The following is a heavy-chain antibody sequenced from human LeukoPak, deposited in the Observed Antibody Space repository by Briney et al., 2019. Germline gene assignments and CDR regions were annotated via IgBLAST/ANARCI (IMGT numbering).Heavy chain of an antibody. CDR3: AREKGYYDSSGYSNWFDP. D-gene: IGHD3-22*01. Sequence: GGSLRLSCAASGFTFSSYVMTWVRQAPGRGLEWVSGISGSAGNTYYADSVKGRFTISRDNSKNTLYLQMNGLRAEDTAVYYCAREKGYYDSSGYSNWFDPWGQGTLVTVSS. CDR2: ISGSAGNT. CDR1: GFTFSSYV. J-gene: IGHJ5*02. V-gene: IGHV3-23*01.